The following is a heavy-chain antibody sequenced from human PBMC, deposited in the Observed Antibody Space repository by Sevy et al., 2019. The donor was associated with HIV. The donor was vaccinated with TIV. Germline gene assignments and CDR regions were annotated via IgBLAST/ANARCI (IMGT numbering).Heavy chain of an antibody. V-gene: IGHV4-61*02. CDR1: GGSISSGSYY. CDR3: ARVGDSSGYFDAFDI. CDR2: IYSSGSP. J-gene: IGHJ3*02. D-gene: IGHD3-22*01. Sequence: SETLSLTCTVSGGSISSGSYYWSWIRQPAGKGLEWIGRIYSSGSPNYNPALRSRVTMSVDTSKNQFSLKLTSVTAADTAVYYCARVGDSSGYFDAFDIWGQGTMVTVSS.